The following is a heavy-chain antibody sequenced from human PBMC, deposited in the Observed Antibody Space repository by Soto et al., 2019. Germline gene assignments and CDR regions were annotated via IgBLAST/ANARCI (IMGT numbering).Heavy chain of an antibody. V-gene: IGHV2-26*01. D-gene: IGHD3-10*01. J-gene: IGHJ4*02. CDR2: IFSNDEK. CDR1: GFSLSNARMG. Sequence: SGPTLVNPTETLTLTCTVSGFSLSNARMGVSWIRQPPGKALEWLAHIFSNDEKSYSTSLKSRLTISKDTSKSQVVLTMTNMDPVDTATYYCARTRYGSGSYPFDYWGQGTLVTASS. CDR3: ARTRYGSGSYPFDY.